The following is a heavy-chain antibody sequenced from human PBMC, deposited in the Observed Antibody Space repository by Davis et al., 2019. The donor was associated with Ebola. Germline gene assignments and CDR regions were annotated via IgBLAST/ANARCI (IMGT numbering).Heavy chain of an antibody. D-gene: IGHD3-22*01. CDR3: ARLVALYDDSGYAYFDY. CDR1: GYTFTSYG. CDR2: ISAYNGNT. Sequence: AASVKVSCKASGYTFTSYGISWVRQAPGQGLEWMGWISAYNGNTNYAQKLQGRVTMTTDTSTSTAYMELRSLRSDDTAVYYCARLVALYDDSGYAYFDYWGLGTLVTVSS. J-gene: IGHJ4*02. V-gene: IGHV1-18*01.